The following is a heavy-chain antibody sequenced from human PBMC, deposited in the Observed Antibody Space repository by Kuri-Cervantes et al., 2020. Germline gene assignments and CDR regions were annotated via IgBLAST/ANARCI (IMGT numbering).Heavy chain of an antibody. Sequence: GGSLRLSCAASGFTFSSYAMHWVRQAPGKGLEWVAVISYDGSNKYYADSVKGRFTISRDNSKNTLYLQMNSLRAEDTAVYYCVTVGRGTYFDYWGRGNLVTDSS. CDR1: GFTFSSYA. V-gene: IGHV3-30-3*01. CDR2: ISYDGSNK. J-gene: IGHJ4*02. CDR3: VTVGRGTYFDY.